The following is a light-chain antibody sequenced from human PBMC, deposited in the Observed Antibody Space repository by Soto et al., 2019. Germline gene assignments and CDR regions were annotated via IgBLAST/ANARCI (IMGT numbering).Light chain of an antibody. CDR2: DVS. J-gene: IGLJ2*01. CDR1: SSDIGGYNY. V-gene: IGLV2-14*01. CDR3: SSYISTYSL. Sequence: QSALTQPASVSGSPGQSITISCTGISSDIGGYNYVSWYQQHPGKAPKLVIYDVSIRPSGVSNRFSGSKSGNTASLTISGLQAEAEGDYYCSSYISTYSLFGGGTQLTVL.